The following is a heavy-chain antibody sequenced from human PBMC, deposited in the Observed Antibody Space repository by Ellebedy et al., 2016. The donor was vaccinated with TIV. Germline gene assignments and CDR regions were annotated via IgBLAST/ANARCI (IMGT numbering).Heavy chain of an antibody. CDR2: IYYSGST. Sequence: SETLSLTCTVSGGSISGYYWSWIRQPPGKGLEWIGNIYYSGSTKYNPSLKSRVTISVDTSKNQFSLKLSSVTAADTAVYYCARHEVGSSSLFDYWGQGTLVTVSS. J-gene: IGHJ4*02. CDR1: GGSISGYY. D-gene: IGHD6-6*01. CDR3: ARHEVGSSSLFDY. V-gene: IGHV4-59*08.